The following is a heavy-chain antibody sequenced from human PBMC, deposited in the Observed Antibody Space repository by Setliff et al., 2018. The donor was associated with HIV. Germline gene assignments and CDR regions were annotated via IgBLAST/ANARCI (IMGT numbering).Heavy chain of an antibody. V-gene: IGHV3-33*01. D-gene: IGHD6-25*01. CDR1: GLTFSRFG. CDR3: ARVAATVVTLNWFDP. Sequence: GGSLRLSCAASGLTFSRFGMHWVRQAPGKGREWVAVIWDDGTNKYYADSVKGRCSITRDNAKNSLYLQMNSLRAEDTAVYYCARVAATVVTLNWFDPWGQGTLVTVSS. CDR2: IWDDGTNK. J-gene: IGHJ5*02.